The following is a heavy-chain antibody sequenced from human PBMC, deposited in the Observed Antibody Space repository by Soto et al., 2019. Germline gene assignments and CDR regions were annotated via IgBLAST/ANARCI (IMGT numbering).Heavy chain of an antibody. J-gene: IGHJ6*03. V-gene: IGHV1-8*01. Sequence: ASVKVSCKASGYTFTSYDINWVRQATGQGLEWMGWMNPNSGNTGYAQKFQGRVTMTRNTSISTAYMELSSLRSEDTVVYYCARGPVLLWFGELLSYYYYYMDVWGKGTTVTVSS. D-gene: IGHD3-10*01. CDR3: ARGPVLLWFGELLSYYYYYMDV. CDR2: MNPNSGNT. CDR1: GYTFTSYD.